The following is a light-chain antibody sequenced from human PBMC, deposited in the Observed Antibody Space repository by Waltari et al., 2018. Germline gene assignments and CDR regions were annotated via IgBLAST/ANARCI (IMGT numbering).Light chain of an antibody. CDR1: SRDVGGYNF. CDR3: CSYTRSGSLV. J-gene: IGLJ2*01. Sequence: QSAPTQPASVSGSPGQSISISCTGTSRDVGGYNFFSWYQRLPGKAPKLIIYDVGNRPSGVSNRFSGSKSGNTASLIISGLQADDEADYYCCSYTRSGSLVFGGGTKLTVL. CDR2: DVG. V-gene: IGLV2-14*03.